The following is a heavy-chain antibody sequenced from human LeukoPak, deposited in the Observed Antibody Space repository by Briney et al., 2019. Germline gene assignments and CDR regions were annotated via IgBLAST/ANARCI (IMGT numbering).Heavy chain of an antibody. CDR3: ARAPYGSGSSYFDY. Sequence: SETLSLTCTVSGGSISSGDYYWSWIRQPPGKGLEWIGYIYYSGSTYYNPSLKSRVTISVDTSKSQFSLKLSSVTAADTAVYYCARAPYGSGSSYFDYWGQGTLVTVSS. D-gene: IGHD3-10*01. J-gene: IGHJ4*02. CDR2: IYYSGST. CDR1: GGSISSGDYY. V-gene: IGHV4-30-4*01.